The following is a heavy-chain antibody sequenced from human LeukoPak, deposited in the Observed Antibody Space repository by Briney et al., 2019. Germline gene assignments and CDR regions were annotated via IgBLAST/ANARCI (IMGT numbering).Heavy chain of an antibody. CDR3: ARAKKDSYGSYYFDY. CDR2: IIRIFSTT. CDR1: GGTFSSYA. J-gene: IGHJ4*02. V-gene: IGHV1-69*13. Sequence: SVKVSCKASGGTFSSYAIHWVRQAPGQGLEWMGGIIRIFSTTNYAQKFQGRVTISADESTSTAYMELSSLRSEDTAVYYCARAKKDSYGSYYFDYWGQGTLVTVSS. D-gene: IGHD5-18*01.